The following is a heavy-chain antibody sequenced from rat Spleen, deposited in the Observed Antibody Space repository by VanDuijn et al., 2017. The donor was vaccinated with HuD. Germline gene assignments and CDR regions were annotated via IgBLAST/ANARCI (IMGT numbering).Heavy chain of an antibody. Sequence: EVQLVESGGGLVQPGRSLKLSCAASGFTFSDYNMAWVRQAPKKGLEWVATITYDGSGTYYRDSVKGRFTISRHNAKSTLYLQMDSLRSEDTATYYCARPSYGFPFAYWGQGTLVTVSS. D-gene: IGHD1-3*01. CDR1: GFTFSDYN. CDR2: ITYDGSGT. CDR3: ARPSYGFPFAY. V-gene: IGHV5-7*01. J-gene: IGHJ3*01.